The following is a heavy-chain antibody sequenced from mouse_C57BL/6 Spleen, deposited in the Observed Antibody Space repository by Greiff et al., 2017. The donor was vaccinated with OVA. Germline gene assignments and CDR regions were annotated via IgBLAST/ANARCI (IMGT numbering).Heavy chain of an antibody. D-gene: IGHD1-1*01. V-gene: IGHV6-6*01. Sequence: EVKVEESGGGLVQPGGSMKLSCAASGFTFSDAWMDWVRQSPEKGLEWVAEIRNKANNHATYYAESVKGRFTISRDDSKSSVYLQMNSLRAEDTGIYYCTLSFYYYGSRYFDVWGTGTTVTVSS. CDR3: TLSFYYYGSRYFDV. CDR1: GFTFSDAW. CDR2: IRNKANNHAT. J-gene: IGHJ1*03.